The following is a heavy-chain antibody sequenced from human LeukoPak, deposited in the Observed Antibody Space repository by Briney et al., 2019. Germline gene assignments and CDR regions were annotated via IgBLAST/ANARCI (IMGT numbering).Heavy chain of an antibody. J-gene: IGHJ4*02. CDR2: ISSSSSYI. Sequence: GGSLRLSCTASGFTFSSYSMNWVRQAPGKGLEWVSSISSSSSYIYYADSVKGRFTISRDNAKNSLYLQMNSLRAEDTAVYYCARDLGGYGSSGYYFGYWGQGTLATVSS. V-gene: IGHV3-21*01. D-gene: IGHD3-22*01. CDR1: GFTFSSYS. CDR3: ARDLGGYGSSGYYFGY.